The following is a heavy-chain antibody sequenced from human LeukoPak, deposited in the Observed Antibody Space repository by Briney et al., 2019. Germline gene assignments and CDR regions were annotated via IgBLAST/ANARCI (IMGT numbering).Heavy chain of an antibody. CDR1: GFTFSSYS. Sequence: GGSLRLSCAASGFTFSSYSVNWVRQAPGKGLEWVSSISSSSYIYYADSVKGRFTISRDNAKNSLYLQMNSLRAEDTAVYYCARDGELGSPADAFDIWGQGTMVTVSS. V-gene: IGHV3-21*01. J-gene: IGHJ3*02. CDR2: ISSSSYI. CDR3: ARDGELGSPADAFDI. D-gene: IGHD1-26*01.